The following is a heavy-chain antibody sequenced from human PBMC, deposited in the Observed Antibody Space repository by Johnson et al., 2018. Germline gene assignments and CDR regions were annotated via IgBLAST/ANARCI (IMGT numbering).Heavy chain of an antibody. V-gene: IGHV3-30*03. J-gene: IGHJ3*02. CDR3: ARRYYYDSSGYDDAFDI. D-gene: IGHD3-22*01. CDR2: ISYEGSNK. CDR1: GFTFSSYG. Sequence: QVQLGQSGGGVVQPGRSLRLSCAASGFTFSSYGMHWVRQAPGKGLEWVAVISYEGSNKYYADSVRGRFPISRDNSKNTLYLQMNSLRAEDTAVYYCARRYYYDSSGYDDAFDIWGQGTMVTVSS.